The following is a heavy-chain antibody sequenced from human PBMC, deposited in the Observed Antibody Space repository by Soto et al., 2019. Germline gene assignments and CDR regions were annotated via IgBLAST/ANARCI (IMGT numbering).Heavy chain of an antibody. CDR2: ISSRSSNI. V-gene: IGHV3-21*01. J-gene: IGHJ4*02. Sequence: GGSLLLSCASSVFTFNIYSMNWVRQAPGKGLELVSSISSRSSNIDYADSVNGRFTISRDNANNSLYLQMNNLSADDTAVYYCARDTKMLAPIIYMDHWGRGTMVTVSS. D-gene: IGHD3-22*01. CDR1: VFTFNIYS. CDR3: ARDTKMLAPIIYMDH.